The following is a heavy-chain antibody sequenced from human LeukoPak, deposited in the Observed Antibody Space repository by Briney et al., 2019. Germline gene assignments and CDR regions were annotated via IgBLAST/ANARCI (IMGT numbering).Heavy chain of an antibody. D-gene: IGHD6-6*01. CDR2: IKQDGSEK. J-gene: IGHJ6*03. CDR3: ARVAARYYYYYYMDV. V-gene: IGHV3-7*01. Sequence: GGSLRLSCAASGFTFSSYWMSWVRQAPGKGLEWVANIKQDGSEKYYVDSVKGRFTISRDIAKNSLYLQMNSLRAEDTAVYSCARVAARYYYYYYMDVWGKGTTVTVSS. CDR1: GFTFSSYW.